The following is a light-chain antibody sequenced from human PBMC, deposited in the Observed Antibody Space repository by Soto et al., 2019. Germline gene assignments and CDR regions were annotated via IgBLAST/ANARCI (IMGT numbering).Light chain of an antibody. CDR3: QQLNSYPLT. Sequence: DIQLTQSPSFLSASVGDRVTITCRASQGIRTYLALYQQKPGKAPNLLVYAASTLQSGVPSRFSGSGSGTEFTLTNSSLQPEDVASYYCQQLNSYPLTFGGGTKVEI. CDR2: AAS. CDR1: QGIRTY. V-gene: IGKV1-9*01. J-gene: IGKJ4*01.